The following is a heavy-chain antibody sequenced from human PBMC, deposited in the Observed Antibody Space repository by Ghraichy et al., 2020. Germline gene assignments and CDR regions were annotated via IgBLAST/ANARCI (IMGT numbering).Heavy chain of an antibody. Sequence: SETLSLTCAVYGGSFSGYYWSWIHQPPGKGMEWIGEINHSGSTNYNPSLKSRVTISVDTSKNQFSLKLSSVTAADTAVYYCARGGGYYYYYYGMDVWGQGTTVTVSS. CDR2: INHSGST. CDR1: GGSFSGYY. J-gene: IGHJ6*02. CDR3: ARGGGYYYYYYGMDV. V-gene: IGHV4-34*01. D-gene: IGHD2-15*01.